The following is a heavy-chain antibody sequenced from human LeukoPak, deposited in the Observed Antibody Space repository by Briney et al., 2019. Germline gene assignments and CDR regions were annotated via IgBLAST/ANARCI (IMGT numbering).Heavy chain of an antibody. J-gene: IGHJ6*03. D-gene: IGHD2-2*01. Sequence: GGSLRLACAAAGFTFDDYGMSWVRHAPGKGLEWGSGIKWNGGSTEYADWVKGRFTISRDNANTSLYLQMNSLRAEDTALYYCARLGSFKDIVVVPAAMYRYYYYMDVWGKGTTVTVSS. CDR3: ARLGSFKDIVVVPAAMYRYYYYMDV. V-gene: IGHV3-20*04. CDR1: GFTFDDYG. CDR2: IKWNGGST.